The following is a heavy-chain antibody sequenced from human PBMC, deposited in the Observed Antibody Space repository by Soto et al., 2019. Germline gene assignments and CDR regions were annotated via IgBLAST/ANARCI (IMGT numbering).Heavy chain of an antibody. CDR3: ARELKRGAKAAFDI. Sequence: QVQLVQSGAEVKKPGSSVKVSCKASGGTFSSYAISWVRQAPGQGLEWMGGIIPSFGTANYAQKFQGRVTFTAEESTSTAYMELSSLRSEDTAVYYCARELKRGAKAAFDIWGQGTMVTVST. CDR1: GGTFSSYA. D-gene: IGHD3-10*01. V-gene: IGHV1-69*01. CDR2: IIPSFGTA. J-gene: IGHJ3*02.